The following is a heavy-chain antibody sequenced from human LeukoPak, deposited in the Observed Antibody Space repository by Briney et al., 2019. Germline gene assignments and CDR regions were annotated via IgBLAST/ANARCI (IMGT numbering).Heavy chain of an antibody. V-gene: IGHV3-23*01. D-gene: IGHD6-19*01. CDR1: GFTFSTYP. Sequence: GSLRLSCAASGFTFSTYPMSWVRQAPGKGLEWVSSVSGSGGTTAYAVSVRGRFTISRDNSKNTMYLQMNGLRAEDTAVYYCAKRIVVALAGQNWYFYTMDVWGQGTTVTVSS. J-gene: IGHJ6*02. CDR2: VSGSGGTT. CDR3: AKRIVVALAGQNWYFYTMDV.